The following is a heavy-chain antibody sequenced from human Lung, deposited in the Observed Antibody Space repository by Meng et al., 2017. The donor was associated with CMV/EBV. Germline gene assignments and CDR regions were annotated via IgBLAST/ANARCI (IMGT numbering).Heavy chain of an antibody. CDR3: ARQRAALQFFQWVGDYFDY. Sequence: SETLSLTCSVSGDSIGSSTYYWGWIRQPPGKGLEWIGTIYYNGRTYYNPSLQSRVTLSVDTSENQFSLKLRSVTAADAAVYYCARQRAALQFFQWVGDYFDYWXQGTLVXVSS. D-gene: IGHD3-3*01. J-gene: IGHJ4*02. V-gene: IGHV4-39*01. CDR1: GDSIGSSTYY. CDR2: IYYNGRT.